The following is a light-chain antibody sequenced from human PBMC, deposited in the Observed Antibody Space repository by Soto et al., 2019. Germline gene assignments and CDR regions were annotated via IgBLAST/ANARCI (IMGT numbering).Light chain of an antibody. Sequence: EIVLTQSPGTLSLSPGERATLSCRASQSVTGSYLAWYQQKPGQAPRLLIYGASSRAAGIPDRFSGSGSGTDFTLTISRLEPEDFAVYYCQQYCSSPPVTFGPGIKVDIK. J-gene: IGKJ3*01. CDR3: QQYCSSPPVT. CDR2: GAS. V-gene: IGKV3-20*01. CDR1: QSVTGSY.